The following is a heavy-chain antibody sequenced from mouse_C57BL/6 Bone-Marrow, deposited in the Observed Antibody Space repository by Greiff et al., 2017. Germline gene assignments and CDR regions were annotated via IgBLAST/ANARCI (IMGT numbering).Heavy chain of an antibody. V-gene: IGHV5-17*01. J-gene: IGHJ2*01. CDR1: GFTFSDYG. D-gene: IGHD3-2*02. CDR2: ISSGSSTI. CDR3: ARGGAQALFDY. Sequence: DVMLVESGGGLVKPGGSLKLSCAASGFTFSDYGMHWVRQAPEQGLEWVAYISSGSSTIYYADTVQGRFTISRDNAKNTLFLQMTSLRSEDTAMYYCARGGAQALFDYWGQGTTLTVSS.